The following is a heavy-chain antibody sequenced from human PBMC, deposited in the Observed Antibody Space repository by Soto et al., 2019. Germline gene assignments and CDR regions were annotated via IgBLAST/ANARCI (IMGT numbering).Heavy chain of an antibody. CDR2: IYYSGST. V-gene: IGHV4-59*01. J-gene: IGHJ5*02. Sequence: SETLSLTCTVSGGSISSYYWSWIRQPPGKGLEWIGYIYYSGSTNYNPSLKSRVTISVDTSKNQFSLKLSSVTAADTAVYYCARVIAARRGGAVLFDPWGQGTLVTVSS. CDR1: GGSISSYY. D-gene: IGHD6-6*01. CDR3: ARVIAARRGGAVLFDP.